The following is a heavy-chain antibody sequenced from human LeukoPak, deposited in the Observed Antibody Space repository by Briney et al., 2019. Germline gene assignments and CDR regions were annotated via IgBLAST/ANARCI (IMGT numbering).Heavy chain of an antibody. CDR3: ARETSSSNAFDI. CDR1: GYTFTSYD. Sequence: GASVKVSCKASGYTFTSYDINWVRQATGQGLEWMGWMNPNSGNTGYAQKFQGRVTMTRNTSISTAYMELSSLRSEDTAVYYCARETSSSNAFDIWGQGTMVTVSS. CDR2: MNPNSGNT. J-gene: IGHJ3*02. D-gene: IGHD6-6*01. V-gene: IGHV1-8*01.